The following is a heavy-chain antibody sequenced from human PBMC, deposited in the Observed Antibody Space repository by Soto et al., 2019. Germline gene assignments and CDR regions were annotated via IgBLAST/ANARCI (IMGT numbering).Heavy chain of an antibody. D-gene: IGHD3-22*01. CDR1: GGTFSGYA. Sequence: ASVKVSCKASGGTFSGYAISWVRQAPGQGLEWMGGIIPIFGTANYAQKFQGRVTITADESTSTAYMELSSLRSEDTAVYYCAREGYYDSSGYQPEGYFDYWGQGTLVTVSS. CDR2: IIPIFGTA. CDR3: AREGYYDSSGYQPEGYFDY. V-gene: IGHV1-69*13. J-gene: IGHJ4*02.